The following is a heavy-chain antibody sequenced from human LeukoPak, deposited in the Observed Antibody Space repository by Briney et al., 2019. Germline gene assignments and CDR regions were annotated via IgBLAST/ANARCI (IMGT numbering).Heavy chain of an antibody. D-gene: IGHD2-15*01. V-gene: IGHV3-30-3*01. CDR3: ARDRVVVAATEGYYFDY. CDR1: GFTFTNYA. Sequence: PGGSLRLSCAASGFTFTNYALHWVRQAPGKGLEWVAVISYDGTNKYYADSVKGRFTISRDNSKNTLYLQMNGLRAEDTAVYYCARDRVVVAATEGYYFDYWGQGTLVTVSS. CDR2: ISYDGTNK. J-gene: IGHJ4*02.